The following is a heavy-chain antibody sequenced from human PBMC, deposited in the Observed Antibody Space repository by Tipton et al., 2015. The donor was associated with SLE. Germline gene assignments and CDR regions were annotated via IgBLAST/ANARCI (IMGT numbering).Heavy chain of an antibody. CDR1: GYRFKDYG. CDR3: ARDESLLPCGY. V-gene: IGHV1-18*04. D-gene: IGHD2-21*01. Sequence: QVQLVQSGAEVKKPGTSVKVSCKASGYRFKDYGITWVRQAPGHVLEWMGWISGDLGNTNYPQKFQGRVTMTIDPSTSTTYMELRSLTSDDTAVYYCARDESLLPCGYRGQGTLVTVSA. CDR2: ISGDLGNT. J-gene: IGHJ4*02.